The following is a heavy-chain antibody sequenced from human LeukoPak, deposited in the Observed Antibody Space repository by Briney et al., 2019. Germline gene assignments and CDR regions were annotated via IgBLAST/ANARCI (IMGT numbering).Heavy chain of an antibody. CDR2: ISYDGRNK. CDR1: GFTFNNYG. J-gene: IGHJ4*02. D-gene: IGHD2-21*01. Sequence: GKSLRLSCAASGFTFNNYGMHWVRQAPGKGLEWVAVISYDGRNKHYPDSVKGRFTISRDSSKNTLYLQMNSLRAEDTAVYYCAREGEGLDYWGQGTLVTVSS. V-gene: IGHV3-30*03. CDR3: AREGEGLDY.